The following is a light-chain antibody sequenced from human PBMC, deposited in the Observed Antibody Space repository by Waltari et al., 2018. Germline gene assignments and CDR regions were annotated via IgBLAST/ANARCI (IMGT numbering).Light chain of an antibody. V-gene: IGKV1-39*01. CDR3: QQNYSSPWT. Sequence: DIQMTQSPSSLSASVGDRVIITCRASQHINRNLNWYQQKPGKAPKLLIYSASSSQTGVPSRFSGSGSGTDFTLTISSLQPEDFAAYSCQQNYSSPWTFGQGTKVEIK. CDR1: QHINRN. CDR2: SAS. J-gene: IGKJ1*01.